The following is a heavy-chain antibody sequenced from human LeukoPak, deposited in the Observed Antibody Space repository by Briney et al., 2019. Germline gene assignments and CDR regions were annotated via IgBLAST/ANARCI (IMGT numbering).Heavy chain of an antibody. V-gene: IGHV3-23*01. D-gene: IGHD5-18*01. CDR3: ARLEYSYGYFIDS. CDR1: GFTFSSYA. CDR2: ISGSGGST. J-gene: IGHJ4*02. Sequence: PGGSLRLSCAASGFTFSSYAMSWVRQAPGKGLEWVSAISGSGGSTYYADSVKGRFTISRDNSKNTLYLQMNSLRAEDTAVYYCARLEYSYGYFIDSWGQGTLVTVSS.